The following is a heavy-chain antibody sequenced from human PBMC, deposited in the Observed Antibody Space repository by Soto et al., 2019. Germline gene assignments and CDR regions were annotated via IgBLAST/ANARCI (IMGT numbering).Heavy chain of an antibody. CDR3: HKDLARQFSYWYDP. J-gene: IGHJ5*02. CDR2: ISRSGSTI. CDR1: GFAFSNYE. Sequence: PGASLRLSCADSGFAFSNYELNWVLQAPGTGLEWVSYISRSGSTIYYADSVTGRFTISRDNAKNSLYLQRSGLRFEHTALYYCHKDLARQFSYWYDPWGQGTQVTVSS. V-gene: IGHV3-48*03. D-gene: IGHD1-20*01.